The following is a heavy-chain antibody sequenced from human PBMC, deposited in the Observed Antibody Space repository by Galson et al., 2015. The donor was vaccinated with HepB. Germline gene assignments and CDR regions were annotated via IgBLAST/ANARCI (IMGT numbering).Heavy chain of an antibody. CDR3: AREVGGDYGAFDY. CDR2: IVPMFGIT. CDR1: RGTLSKSA. J-gene: IGHJ4*02. Sequence: SVKVSCKASRGTLSKSAISWVRQAPGQGLEWVGGIVPMFGITNYAQKLRDRVTITADESTNTAYISLGGLTPDDTAIYWCAREVGGDYGAFDYWGQGTLVSVSS. V-gene: IGHV1-69*13. D-gene: IGHD4-17*01.